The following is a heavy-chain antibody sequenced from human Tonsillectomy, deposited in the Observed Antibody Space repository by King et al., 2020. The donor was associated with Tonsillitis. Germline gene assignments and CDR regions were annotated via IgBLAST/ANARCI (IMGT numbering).Heavy chain of an antibody. V-gene: IGHV4-39*01. CDR1: GGSISSSSYC. CDR3: ARGSRLGIYYFDY. J-gene: IGHJ4*02. CDR2: IYYSGST. Sequence: LQLQESGPGLVKPSETLSLTCTVSGGSISSSSYCWGWIRQPPGKGLEWIGSIYYSGSTYYNPSLKSRVTMSVDTSNNQFSLKLSSVTAADTAVYYCARGSRLGIYYFDYWGQGTLVTVSS. D-gene: IGHD3-22*01.